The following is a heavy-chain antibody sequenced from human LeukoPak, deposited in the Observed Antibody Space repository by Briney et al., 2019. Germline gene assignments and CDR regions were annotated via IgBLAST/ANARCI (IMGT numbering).Heavy chain of an antibody. V-gene: IGHV4-34*01. J-gene: IGHJ4*02. D-gene: IGHD2/OR15-2a*01. Sequence: SETLSLTCAVYGGSFSGYYWSWIRQPPGKGLEWIGEINHSGSTNYNPSLKSRVTISVDTSKNQFSLKLSSVTAADTAVYYCARDLSYVDGDHYFDYWGQGTLVTVSS. CDR1: GGSFSGYY. CDR2: INHSGST. CDR3: ARDLSYVDGDHYFDY.